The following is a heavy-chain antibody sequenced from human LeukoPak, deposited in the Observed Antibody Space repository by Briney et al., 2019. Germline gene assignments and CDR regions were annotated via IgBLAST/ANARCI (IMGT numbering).Heavy chain of an antibody. Sequence: ASVKVSCKASGGTFSSYANSWVRQAPGQGLEWMGGIIPIFGTANYAQKFQGRVTITTDESTSTAYMELSSLRSEDTAVYYCARGIRDSSGYYSPYWGQGTLVTVSS. CDR1: GGTFSSYA. V-gene: IGHV1-69*05. CDR2: IIPIFGTA. CDR3: ARGIRDSSGYYSPY. D-gene: IGHD3-22*01. J-gene: IGHJ4*02.